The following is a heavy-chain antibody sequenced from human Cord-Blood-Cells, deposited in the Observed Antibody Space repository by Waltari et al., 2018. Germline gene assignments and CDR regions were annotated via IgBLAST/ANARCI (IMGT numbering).Heavy chain of an antibody. Sequence: QLQLQESGSGLVKPSQTLSLTCAVSGGSISSGGSSWSWIRQPPGKGLEWIGYIYHSGSTYYNPSLKSRVTISVDRSKNQFSLKLSSVTAADTAVYYCARGGTGANWFDPWGQGTLVTVSS. CDR2: IYHSGST. CDR1: GGSISSGGSS. D-gene: IGHD7-27*01. V-gene: IGHV4-30-2*01. J-gene: IGHJ5*02. CDR3: ARGGTGANWFDP.